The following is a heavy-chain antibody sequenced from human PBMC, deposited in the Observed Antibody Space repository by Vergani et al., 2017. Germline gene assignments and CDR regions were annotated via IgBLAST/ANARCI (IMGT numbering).Heavy chain of an antibody. CDR3: AREAGLNYYGSENWFDP. V-gene: IGHV4-59*01. J-gene: IGHJ5*02. D-gene: IGHD3-10*01. CDR1: GGSISSYY. CDR2: IYYSGST. Sequence: QVQLQESGPGLVKPSETLSLTCTVSGGSISSYYWSWIRQPPGKGLEWNGYIYYSGSTNYNPSLKRRVTIPVDTSKNQFSLTLSSVTAADTTVYYCAREAGLNYYGSENWFDPWGQGTLVTVSS.